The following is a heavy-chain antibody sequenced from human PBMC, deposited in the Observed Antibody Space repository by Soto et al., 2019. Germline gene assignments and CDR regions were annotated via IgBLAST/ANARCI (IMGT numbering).Heavy chain of an antibody. Sequence: QVQLVESGGGVVQPGRSLRLSCAASGFTFSSYAMHWVRQAPGKGLEWVAVISYDGSNKYYADSVKGRFTISRDNSKNTLYLQMNSLRAEDTAVYYCARALPAGPRNYYGMDVW. D-gene: IGHD6-13*01. CDR3: ARALPAGPRNYYGMDV. V-gene: IGHV3-30-3*01. CDR2: ISYDGSNK. CDR1: GFTFSSYA. J-gene: IGHJ6*01.